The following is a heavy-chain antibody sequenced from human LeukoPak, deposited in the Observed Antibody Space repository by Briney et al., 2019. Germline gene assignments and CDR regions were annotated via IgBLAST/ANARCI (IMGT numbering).Heavy chain of an antibody. V-gene: IGHV1-18*01. D-gene: IGHD3-10*01. J-gene: IGHJ4*02. CDR2: ISAYNGNT. CDR3: ARDITYYYGSGCGAF. Sequence: ASVKVSCKASGYTFTSYGISWVRQAPGQGLEWMGWISAYNGNTNYAQKLQGRVTMTTDTSTSTAYMELRSLRSDDTAVYYCARDITYYYGSGCGAFWGQGTLVTVSS. CDR1: GYTFTSYG.